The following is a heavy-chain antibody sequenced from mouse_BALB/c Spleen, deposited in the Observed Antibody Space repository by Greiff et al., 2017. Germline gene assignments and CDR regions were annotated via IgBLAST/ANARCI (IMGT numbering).Heavy chain of an antibody. J-gene: IGHJ1*01. Sequence: EVQLQQSGPELVKPGASVKMSCKASGYTFTSYVMHWVKQKPGQGLEWIGYINPYNDGTKYNEKFKGKATLTSDKSSSTAYIELSSLTSEDSAVYYCAVYGYDGGYMDDWGEGTTVTVSS. CDR2: INPYNDGT. CDR3: AVYGYDGGYMDD. CDR1: GYTFTSYV. D-gene: IGHD2-2*01. V-gene: IGHV1-14*01.